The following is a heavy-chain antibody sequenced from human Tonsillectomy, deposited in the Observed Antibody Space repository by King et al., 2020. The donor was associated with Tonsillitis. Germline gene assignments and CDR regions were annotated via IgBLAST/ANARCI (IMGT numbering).Heavy chain of an antibody. V-gene: IGHV3-64D*06. CDR2: ISSNGGST. J-gene: IGHJ6*02. CDR3: VKALPLYMDYYSGMDV. CDR1: GFTFSRYV. Sequence: DVQLVESGGGLVQPGGSLRLSCSASGFTFSRYVMHWVRQAPGKGLEYVSAISSNGGSTYYADSVKGRFTISRDNSKNTLHLQMSSLRAEDTAVFYCVKALPLYMDYYSGMDVWGQGTTVTVSS. D-gene: IGHD2-2*02.